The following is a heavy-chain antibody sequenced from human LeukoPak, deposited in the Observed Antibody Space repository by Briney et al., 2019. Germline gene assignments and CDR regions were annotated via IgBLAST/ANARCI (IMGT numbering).Heavy chain of an antibody. J-gene: IGHJ6*04. D-gene: IGHD3-10*02. Sequence: PGGSLRLSCAAPGFTFNSYSMNWVRQAPGKGLEWVSYISSSGSTIYYADSVKGRFTISRDNAKNSLYLQMNSLRAEDTAVYYCAELGITMIGGVWGKGTTVTISS. CDR1: GFTFNSYS. CDR2: ISSSGSTI. V-gene: IGHV3-48*04. CDR3: AELGITMIGGV.